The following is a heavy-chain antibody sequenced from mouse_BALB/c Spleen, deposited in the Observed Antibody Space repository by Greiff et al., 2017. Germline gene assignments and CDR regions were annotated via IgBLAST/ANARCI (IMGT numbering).Heavy chain of an antibody. CDR2: ILPGSGST. D-gene: IGHD2-14*01. V-gene: IGHV1-9*01. Sequence: QVQLKESGAELMKPGASVKISCKATGYTFSSYWIEWVKQRPGHGLEWIGEILPGSGSTNYNEKFKGKATFTADTSSNTAYMQLSSLTSEDSAVYYCARPYYRYDVFAYWGQGTLVTVSA. CDR3: ARPYYRYDVFAY. CDR1: GYTFSSYW. J-gene: IGHJ3*01.